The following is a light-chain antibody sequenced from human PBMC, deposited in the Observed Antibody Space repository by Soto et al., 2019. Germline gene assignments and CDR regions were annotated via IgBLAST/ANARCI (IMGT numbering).Light chain of an antibody. CDR1: QSISSW. J-gene: IGKJ1*01. Sequence: DIQMTQSPSTLSASVGDRVTITCRASQSISSWLAWYQQKPGKAPNLLIYDASNLESGVPSRFSGSGSGTEFTLTISSLQPDDFATYYCQQYNSYSGTFGKGTKVDIK. CDR2: DAS. CDR3: QQYNSYSGT. V-gene: IGKV1-5*01.